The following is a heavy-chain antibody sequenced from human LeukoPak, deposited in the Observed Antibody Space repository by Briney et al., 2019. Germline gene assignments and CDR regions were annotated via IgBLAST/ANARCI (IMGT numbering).Heavy chain of an antibody. CDR2: IYHSGST. J-gene: IGHJ4*02. Sequence: SETLSLTCTVSGGSISSGDYYWSWIRQPPGKGLEWIGYIYHSGSTYYNPSLKSRVTISVDTSKNQFSLKLSSVTAADTAVYYCAREGLQLFDYWGQGTLVTVSS. V-gene: IGHV4-30-4*01. CDR3: AREGLQLFDY. CDR1: GGSISSGDYY. D-gene: IGHD5-18*01.